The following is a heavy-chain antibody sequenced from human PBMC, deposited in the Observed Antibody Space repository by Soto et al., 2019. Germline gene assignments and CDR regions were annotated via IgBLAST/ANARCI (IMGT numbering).Heavy chain of an antibody. V-gene: IGHV1-2*02. Sequence: QVPLVQSGAEVKKPGASVKVSCKASGYTFTGYYMHWVRQAPGQGLEWMGWINPNSGGTNYAQKFQGRVTMTRDTSISTAYMELSRLRSDDTAVYYCARGERRDGYNFGFDYWGQGTLVTVSS. J-gene: IGHJ4*02. D-gene: IGHD5-12*01. CDR1: GYTFTGYY. CDR2: INPNSGGT. CDR3: ARGERRDGYNFGFDY.